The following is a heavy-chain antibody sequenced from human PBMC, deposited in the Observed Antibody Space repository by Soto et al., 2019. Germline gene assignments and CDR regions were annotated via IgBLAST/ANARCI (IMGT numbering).Heavy chain of an antibody. J-gene: IGHJ4*01. D-gene: IGHD3-22*01. V-gene: IGHV4-38-2*02. Sequence: QVLLQESGPGLVKPSETLSLTCAVSNYSITSGFYWGWLRQPPGKGLEWIGSIFHTGSTYYKPSLKSRVTISVDTSKNHFSLTLRSVTAADTAVYYCARDGLRYFESSGYYSGPHLDYWGQGLLVTVSS. CDR3: ARDGLRYFESSGYYSGPHLDY. CDR1: NYSITSGFY. CDR2: IFHTGST.